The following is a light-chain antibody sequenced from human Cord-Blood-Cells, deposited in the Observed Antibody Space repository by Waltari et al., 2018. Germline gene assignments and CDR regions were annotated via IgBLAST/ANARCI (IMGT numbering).Light chain of an antibody. Sequence: QSVLTQPPSVSGAPGQRVTISCTGSSSNIGAGYDVHWYQQPPGTAPKLLIYGNSKRPSGVPERFSGSKSGTSASLAITGLQAEDEADYYCQSYDSSLSAYVVFGGGTKLTVL. CDR1: SSNIGAGYD. V-gene: IGLV1-40*01. CDR2: GNS. CDR3: QSYDSSLSAYVV. J-gene: IGLJ2*01.